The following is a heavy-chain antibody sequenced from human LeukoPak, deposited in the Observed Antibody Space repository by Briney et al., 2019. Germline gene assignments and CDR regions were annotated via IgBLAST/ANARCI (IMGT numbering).Heavy chain of an antibody. D-gene: IGHD3-22*01. CDR2: ISGSGGST. J-gene: IGHJ3*02. CDR1: GFTFSSYA. Sequence: GGSLRLSCAASGFTFSSYAMSWVRQAPGKGLEWVSAISGSGGSTYYADSVKGRFTISRDNSKNTLYLQMNSLRAEDTAVYYCAKAPDRSSMIIVSEMGAFHIWGQGTMVTVSS. CDR3: AKAPDRSSMIIVSEMGAFHI. V-gene: IGHV3-23*01.